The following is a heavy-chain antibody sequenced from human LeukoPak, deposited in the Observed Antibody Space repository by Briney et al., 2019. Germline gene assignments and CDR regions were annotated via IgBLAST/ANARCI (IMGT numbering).Heavy chain of an antibody. CDR2: IIPIFGTA. CDR3: ARGPSSGWYDWFDP. J-gene: IGHJ5*02. V-gene: IGHV1-69*06. Sequence: SVKVSCKASGGTFSSYAISWVRQAPGQGLEWMGGIIPIFGTANYAQKFQGRVTITADKSTSTAYMELSSLRSEDTAVYYSARGPSSGWYDWFDPWGQGTLVTVSS. CDR1: GGTFSSYA. D-gene: IGHD6-19*01.